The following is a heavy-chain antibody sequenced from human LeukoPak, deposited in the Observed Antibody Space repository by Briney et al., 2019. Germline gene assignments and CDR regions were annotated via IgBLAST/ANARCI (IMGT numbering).Heavy chain of an antibody. CDR3: ARTGFGSFYDFWSGYYSDYFMDC. V-gene: IGHV1-18*01. D-gene: IGHD3-3*01. Sequence: ASVKVSCTTSAYTFTSHGINWLRQAPGQGIERMGWVSGYNGNTDYAQKFQGRVTMTTDRSTNTVYMELRSLTSDDTAVYYCARTGFGSFYDFWSGYYSDYFMDCWGQGTLVTVSS. CDR1: AYTFTSHG. CDR2: VSGYNGNT. J-gene: IGHJ4*02.